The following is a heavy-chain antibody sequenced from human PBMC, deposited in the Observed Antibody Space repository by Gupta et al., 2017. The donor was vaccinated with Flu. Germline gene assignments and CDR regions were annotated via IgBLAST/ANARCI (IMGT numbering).Heavy chain of an antibody. CDR1: GFTFSSYG. V-gene: IGHV3-33*01. CDR2: IWYDGSNK. D-gene: IGHD1-26*01. J-gene: IGHJ3*02. CDR3: ARDRALQHDAFDI. Sequence: QVQLVESGGGVVQPGRSLRLSCAASGFTFSSYGMHWVRQAPGKGLEWVAVIWYDGSNKYYADSVKGRFTISRDNSKNTLYLQMNSLRAEDTAVYYCARDRALQHDAFDIWGQGTMVTVSS.